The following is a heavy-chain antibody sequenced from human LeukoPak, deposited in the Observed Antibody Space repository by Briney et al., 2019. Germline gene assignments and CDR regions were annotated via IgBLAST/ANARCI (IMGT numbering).Heavy chain of an antibody. D-gene: IGHD6-6*01. V-gene: IGHV3-11*04. CDR2: ISSSGSTI. CDR3: ARDYRYSSSSYDY. CDR1: GFTSSDYY. Sequence: GGSLRLSCAASGFTSSDYYMSWIRQAPGKGLEWVSYISSSGSTIYYADSVKGRFTISRDNAKNSLYLQMNSLRAEDTAVYYCARDYRYSSSSYDYWGQGTLVTVSS. J-gene: IGHJ4*02.